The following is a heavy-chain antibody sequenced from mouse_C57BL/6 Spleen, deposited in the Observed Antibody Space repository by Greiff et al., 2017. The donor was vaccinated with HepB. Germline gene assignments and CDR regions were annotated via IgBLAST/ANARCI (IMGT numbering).Heavy chain of an antibody. D-gene: IGHD2-5*01. Sequence: DVQLQESGGGLVKPGGSLKLSCAASGFTFSDYGMHWVRQAPEKGLEWVAYISSGSSTIYYADTVKGRFTISRDNAKNTLFLQMTSLRSEDTAMYYCARRDYSNAFDYWGQGTTLTVSS. CDR3: ARRDYSNAFDY. V-gene: IGHV5-17*01. CDR2: ISSGSSTI. CDR1: GFTFSDYG. J-gene: IGHJ2*01.